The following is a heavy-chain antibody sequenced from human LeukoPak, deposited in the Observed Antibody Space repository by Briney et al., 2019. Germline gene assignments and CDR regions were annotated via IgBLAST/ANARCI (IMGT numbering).Heavy chain of an antibody. Sequence: SETLSLTCSVAGDSISNYYWSWIRQPPGKGLEWIGYIYYSGSTNYNPSLKSRVTISVDTSKNQFSLKLSSVTAADTAVYYCARDSFHQTPDLWGRGTLVTVSS. V-gene: IGHV4-59*01. CDR2: IYYSGST. CDR1: GDSISNYY. J-gene: IGHJ2*01. D-gene: IGHD2/OR15-2a*01. CDR3: ARDSFHQTPDL.